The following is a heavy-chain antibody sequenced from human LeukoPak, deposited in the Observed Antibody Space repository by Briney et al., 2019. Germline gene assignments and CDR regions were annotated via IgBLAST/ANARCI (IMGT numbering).Heavy chain of an antibody. CDR2: IKQDGSEK. D-gene: IGHD3/OR15-3a*01. CDR3: ARGSFGPDI. V-gene: IGHV3-7*02. Sequence: GGSLRLSCAASGVMFPSYWMTWVRQAPGKGLEWVANIKQDGSEKYYVDSVKGRFTISRDNAKNTLYLQMNSLRAEDTAIYYCARGSFGPDIWGQGTMVTVSS. CDR1: GVMFPSYW. J-gene: IGHJ3*02.